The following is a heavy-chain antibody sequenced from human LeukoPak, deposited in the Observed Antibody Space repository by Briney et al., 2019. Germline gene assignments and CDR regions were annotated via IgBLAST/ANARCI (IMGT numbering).Heavy chain of an antibody. CDR1: GGSISSCGHY. V-gene: IGHV4-31*03. Sequence: SETLSLTCTVSGGSISSCGHYWSWIRQHPGKDLEWIGYIYYSGSTYYNPSLTSRVTISVDTSKNQFSLKLSSVTAADTAVYYCAREDCSGGSCYYGYWGQGTLVTVFS. CDR3: AREDCSGGSCYYGY. CDR2: IYYSGST. D-gene: IGHD2-15*01. J-gene: IGHJ4*02.